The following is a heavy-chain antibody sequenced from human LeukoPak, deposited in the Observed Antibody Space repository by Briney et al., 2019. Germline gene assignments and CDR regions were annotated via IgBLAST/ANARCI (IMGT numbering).Heavy chain of an antibody. J-gene: IGHJ5*02. V-gene: IGHV3-23*01. D-gene: IGHD6-6*01. CDR3: AKDPEYSSSSGWFDP. CDR2: ITDSGTGT. Sequence: GGSLRLSCAASGFTFSSYALSWVRQAPGKGLEWVSGITDSGTGTYYADSVKGRFTISRDNSKNTVYLQMSSLRAEDTAVYYCAKDPEYSSSSGWFDPWGQGTLVTVSS. CDR1: GFTFSSYA.